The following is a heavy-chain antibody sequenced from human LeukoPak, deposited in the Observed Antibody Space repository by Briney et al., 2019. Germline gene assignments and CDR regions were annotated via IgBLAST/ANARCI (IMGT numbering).Heavy chain of an antibody. CDR1: GGSFSGYY. V-gene: IGHV4-34*01. J-gene: IGHJ5*02. Sequence: SETLSLTCAVYGGSFSGYYWSWIRQPPGKGLEWIGEINHSGSTNYNPSLKSRVTISVDTSKNQFSLKLSSVTAADTAVYYCARARTSNASSWFCPSGQGTLVNVFS. CDR3: ARARTSNASSWFCP. D-gene: IGHD1-1*01. CDR2: INHSGST.